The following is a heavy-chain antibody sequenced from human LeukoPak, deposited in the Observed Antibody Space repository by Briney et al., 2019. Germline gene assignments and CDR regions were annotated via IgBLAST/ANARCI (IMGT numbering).Heavy chain of an antibody. D-gene: IGHD3-10*01. Sequence: GGSLRLSCAASGFTFSDYYMSWIRQAPGKGLEWVSYISSSGSTIYYADSVKGRFTISRDNAKNSLYLQMSSLRAEDTAVYYCARERFGELFPSFDYWGQGTLVTVSS. CDR2: ISSSGSTI. CDR3: ARERFGELFPSFDY. J-gene: IGHJ4*02. V-gene: IGHV3-11*04. CDR1: GFTFSDYY.